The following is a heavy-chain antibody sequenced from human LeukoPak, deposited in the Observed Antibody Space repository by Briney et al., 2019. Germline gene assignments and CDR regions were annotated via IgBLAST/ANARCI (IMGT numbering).Heavy chain of an antibody. Sequence: GGSLRLSCAASGFTFSSYSMNWVRQAPGKGLEWVSYISSSSSTIYYADSVKGRFTISRDNAKNSLYLQMNSLRAEDTAVYYCARDLEDFWSGYYPFYYYYYMDVWGKGTTVTVSS. CDR3: ARDLEDFWSGYYPFYYYYYMDV. D-gene: IGHD3-3*01. V-gene: IGHV3-48*01. J-gene: IGHJ6*03. CDR2: ISSSSSTI. CDR1: GFTFSSYS.